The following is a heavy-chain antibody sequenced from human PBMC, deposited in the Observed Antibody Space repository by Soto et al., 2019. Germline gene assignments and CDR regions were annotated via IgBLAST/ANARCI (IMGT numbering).Heavy chain of an antibody. CDR1: SGSISSITC. V-gene: IGHV4-4*02. CDR2: IYHSGST. D-gene: IGHD4-17*01. Sequence: QVQLQESGPGLVKPSGTLSLTCAVSSGSISSITCGSWVRHPPGKGLGWIGEIYHSGSTNYNPSLKSRVTISVDKSKNQFSLKLSSVTAADTAVYYCARGYGDGYYYYYMDVWGKGTTVTVSS. CDR3: ARGYGDGYYYYYMDV. J-gene: IGHJ6*03.